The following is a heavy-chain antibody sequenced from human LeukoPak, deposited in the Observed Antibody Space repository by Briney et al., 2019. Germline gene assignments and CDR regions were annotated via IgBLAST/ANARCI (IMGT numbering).Heavy chain of an antibody. CDR3: ARGLSTVFFDY. CDR2: IYYSGST. Sequence: TSETLSLTCTVSGGSISSSSYYWGWIRQPPGKGLEWIGSIYYSGSTYYNPSLKSRVTISVDTSKNQFSLKLSSVTAADTAVYYCARGLSTVFFDYWGQGTLVTVSS. D-gene: IGHD1-14*01. J-gene: IGHJ4*02. V-gene: IGHV4-39*07. CDR1: GGSISSSSYY.